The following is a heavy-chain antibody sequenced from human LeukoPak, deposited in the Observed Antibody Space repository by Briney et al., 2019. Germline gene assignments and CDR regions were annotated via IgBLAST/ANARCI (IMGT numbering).Heavy chain of an antibody. V-gene: IGHV3-20*04. Sequence: GGSLRLSCEVSGFTFDDYGMSWVRQAPGKGLEWVSGINWNGGTTNHADSVKGRFTISRDNAKNSPYLQMNSLRAEDTAVYYCARDGTVTIFDYWGQGTLVTVSS. J-gene: IGHJ4*02. CDR2: INWNGGTT. CDR3: ARDGTVTIFDY. CDR1: GFTFDDYG. D-gene: IGHD4-17*01.